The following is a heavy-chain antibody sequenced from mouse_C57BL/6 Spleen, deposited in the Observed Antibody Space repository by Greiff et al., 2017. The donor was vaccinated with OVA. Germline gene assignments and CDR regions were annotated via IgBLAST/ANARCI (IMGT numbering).Heavy chain of an antibody. CDR3: TRVDYSNYEDYAMDY. Sequence: EVMLVESGEGLVTPGGSLKLSCAASGFTFSSYAMSWVRQTPEKRLEWVAYISSGGDYIYYADTVKGRFTISRDNARNTLYLQMSSLKSEDTDMYYCTRVDYSNYEDYAMDYWGQGTSVTVSS. V-gene: IGHV5-9-1*02. CDR2: ISSGGDYI. D-gene: IGHD2-5*01. CDR1: GFTFSSYA. J-gene: IGHJ4*01.